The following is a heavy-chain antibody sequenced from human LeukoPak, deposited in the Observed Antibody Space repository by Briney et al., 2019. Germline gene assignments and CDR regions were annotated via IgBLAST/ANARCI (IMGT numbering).Heavy chain of an antibody. V-gene: IGHV3-23*01. Sequence: GGSLRLSCAASSLTFSDYAMTWVRLAPGKGLEFVSSISGSGDTTYYADSVKGRFTISRDNPKNTLYLQMNSLRGDDTAVYYCVRGYSYGWFDPWGQGTLVTVSS. CDR2: ISGSGDTT. CDR3: VRGYSYGWFDP. J-gene: IGHJ5*02. CDR1: SLTFSDYA. D-gene: IGHD5-18*01.